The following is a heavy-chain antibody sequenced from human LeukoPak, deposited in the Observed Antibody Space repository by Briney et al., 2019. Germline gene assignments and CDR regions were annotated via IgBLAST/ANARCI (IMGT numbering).Heavy chain of an antibody. V-gene: IGHV3-30*18. Sequence: GRSLRLSCAASGFTFSSYGMHWVRQAPGKGLEWVAVISYDGSNKYYADSVKGRFTISRDNSKNTLYLQMNSLRAEDTAVYYCAKDQGYCSGGSCPRFDYWGQGTLVTVSS. CDR3: AKDQGYCSGGSCPRFDY. D-gene: IGHD2-15*01. J-gene: IGHJ4*02. CDR1: GFTFSSYG. CDR2: ISYDGSNK.